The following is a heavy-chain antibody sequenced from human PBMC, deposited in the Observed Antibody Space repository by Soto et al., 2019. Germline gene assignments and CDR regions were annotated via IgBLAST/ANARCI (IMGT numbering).Heavy chain of an antibody. J-gene: IGHJ6*02. CDR1: GGTFSNYA. V-gene: IGHV1-69*01. CDR2: IIPIVGTG. D-gene: IGHD2-2*01. CDR3: ATFVIIVPTASTHYYYDMDV. Sequence: QVQLVQSGAEVRKPGSAVTVACKVSGGTFSNYAISWVRQAPGQVLEWMGVIIPIVGTGSYAQKLQRRVTITANGTTTTAYKELSSLLFEDTAVHYCATFVIIVPTASTHYYYDMDVWGPGTRVTVSS.